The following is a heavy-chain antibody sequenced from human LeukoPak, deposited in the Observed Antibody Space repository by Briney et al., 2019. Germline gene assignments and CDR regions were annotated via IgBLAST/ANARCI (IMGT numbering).Heavy chain of an antibody. J-gene: IGHJ6*02. CDR2: ISGSGGST. Sequence: PGGSLRLSCAASGFTFSSYAMSWVRQAPGKGLEWVSAISGSGGSTYYADSVKGRFTISRDNSKNTLYLQMNSLRAEDTAVYYCAKSSLGEDYYYYGMDVWGQGTTVTVSS. CDR3: AKSSLGEDYYYYGMDV. V-gene: IGHV3-23*01. D-gene: IGHD1-26*01. CDR1: GFTFSSYA.